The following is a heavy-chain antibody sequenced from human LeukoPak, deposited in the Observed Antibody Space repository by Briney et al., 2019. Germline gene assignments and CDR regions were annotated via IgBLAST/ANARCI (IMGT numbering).Heavy chain of an antibody. D-gene: IGHD6-13*01. CDR1: GGSISSYY. V-gene: IGHV4-34*01. CDR2: INHSGST. J-gene: IGHJ6*02. CDR3: ARGRGRQQLVPLYYYYGMDV. Sequence: SEALSLTCPVSGGSISSYYWSWIRQPPGKGLEWIGEINHSGSTNCNPSLKSRVTISVDTSKNQFSLKLSSVTAADTAVYYCARGRGRQQLVPLYYYYGMDVWGQGTTVTVSS.